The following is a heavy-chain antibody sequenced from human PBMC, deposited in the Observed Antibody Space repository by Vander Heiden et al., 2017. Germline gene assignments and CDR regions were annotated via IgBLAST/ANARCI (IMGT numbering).Heavy chain of an antibody. Sequence: QVQLQQSGPGLVKPSQILALTCAIPGDSVSSNSAAWNWIRQSPSRRLGWLGRTYYRSKWYNDYGVSVKSRTTINPDTSKNQFSLQLNSVTPEDTAVYYCARSVAGKHDYWGQGTLVTVSS. D-gene: IGHD6-19*01. J-gene: IGHJ4*02. V-gene: IGHV6-1*01. CDR1: GDSVSSNSAA. CDR3: ARSVAGKHDY. CDR2: TYYRSKWYN.